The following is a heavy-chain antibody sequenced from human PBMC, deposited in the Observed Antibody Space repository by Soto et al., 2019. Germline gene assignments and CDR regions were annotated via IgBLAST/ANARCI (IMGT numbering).Heavy chain of an antibody. CDR1: GFTFSNYW. CDR2: IKQDGSQK. J-gene: IGHJ5*02. V-gene: IGHV3-7*03. CDR3: ATILPIQAAAAPYSFDP. D-gene: IGHD2-15*01. Sequence: EVQLVESGGGWVQPGGSLRLSCAASGFTFSNYWMSWVRQAPGKGLEWVANIKQDGSQKYYVDSVKGRFTISRENAKNSLYLEMHTLSAEDTAVYSCATILPIQAAAAPYSFDPWGQGTLVTVSS.